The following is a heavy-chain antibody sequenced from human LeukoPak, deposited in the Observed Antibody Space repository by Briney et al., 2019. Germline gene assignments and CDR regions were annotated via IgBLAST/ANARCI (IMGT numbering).Heavy chain of an antibody. J-gene: IGHJ2*01. Sequence: GGSLRLSCAASGFVFSPYWVTWVRQAPGMGLEWVANMKEDGGEKFYVDSVRGRFTISRDNAKNSVYLQMNSLRVEDTGVYYCARVRTEWYIDLWGRGTLVTVST. D-gene: IGHD2-8*02. CDR1: GFVFSPYW. V-gene: IGHV3-7*01. CDR2: MKEDGGEK. CDR3: ARVRTEWYIDL.